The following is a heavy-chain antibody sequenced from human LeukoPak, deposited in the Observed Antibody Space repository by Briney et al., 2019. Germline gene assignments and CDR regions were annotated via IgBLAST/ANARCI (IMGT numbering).Heavy chain of an antibody. V-gene: IGHV4-59*01. CDR2: IYYSGST. D-gene: IGHD3-3*01. CDR1: GGSISSYY. CDR3: ARGKHYDFWSGDFYYFDY. J-gene: IGHJ4*02. Sequence: PSETLSLTCTVSGGSISSYYWSWIRQPPGKGLEWIGYIYYSGSTNYNPSLKSRVTISVDTSKKQFSLKLTSVTAADTAVYYCARGKHYDFWSGDFYYFDYWGQGTLVTVSS.